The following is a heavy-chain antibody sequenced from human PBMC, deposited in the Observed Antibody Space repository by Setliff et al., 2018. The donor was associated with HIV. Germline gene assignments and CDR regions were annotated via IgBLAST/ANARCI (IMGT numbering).Heavy chain of an antibody. V-gene: IGHV1-69*05. CDR3: ATDDVAVVGTCDH. Sequence: SVKVSCKASGHTFTNVDIHWLRRATGQGLEWMGGIIPIFGTANYAQKFQGRVTITRDTSASIAYMELSRLRSEDTGVYYCATDDVAVVGTCDHWGQGTLVTVSS. CDR2: IIPIFGTA. J-gene: IGHJ5*02. CDR1: GHTFTNVD. D-gene: IGHD6-13*01.